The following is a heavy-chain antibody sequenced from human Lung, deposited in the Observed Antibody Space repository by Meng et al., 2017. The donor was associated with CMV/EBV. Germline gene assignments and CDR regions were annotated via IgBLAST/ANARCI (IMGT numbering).Heavy chain of an antibody. J-gene: IGHJ4*02. CDR2: INSAGNPR. V-gene: IGHV3-48*02. CDR3: MTVFGGNFDGGFDY. CDR1: GFGFRTYH. D-gene: IGHD4-23*01. Sequence: GGSLRLXXAASGFGFRTYHMNWVRQAPGKGLEWLAYINSAGNPRYYADSVKGRFTISRNNAKNSLYLQMNSLRDETTAVYYCMTVFGGNFDGGFDYWGQGXLVTVSS.